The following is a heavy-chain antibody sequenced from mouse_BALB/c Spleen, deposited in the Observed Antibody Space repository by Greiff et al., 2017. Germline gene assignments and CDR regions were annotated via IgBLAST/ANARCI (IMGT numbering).Heavy chain of an antibody. CDR3: ARQKYYYGSSYDYAMDY. CDR1: GFSLTSYG. Sequence: VKLMESGPDLVAPSQSLSITCTVSGFSLTSYGVHWVRQPPGKGLEWLVVIWSDGSTTYNSALKSRLSISKDNSKSQVFLKMNSLQTDDTAMYYCARQKYYYGSSYDYAMDYWGQGTSVTVSS. V-gene: IGHV2-6-2*01. D-gene: IGHD1-1*01. CDR2: IWSDGST. J-gene: IGHJ4*01.